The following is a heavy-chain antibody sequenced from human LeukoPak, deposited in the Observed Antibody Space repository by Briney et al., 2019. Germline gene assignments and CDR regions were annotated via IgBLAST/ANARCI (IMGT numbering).Heavy chain of an antibody. V-gene: IGHV1-69*13. CDR2: IIPIFGTA. Sequence: SVKVSCKASGYTFTGYYMHWVRQAPGHGLEWMGGIIPIFGTANYAQKFQGRVTITADESTSTAYMELSSLRSEDTAVYYCARAHGRDGYNFGYWGQGTLVTVSS. D-gene: IGHD5-24*01. CDR3: ARAHGRDGYNFGY. CDR1: GYTFTGYY. J-gene: IGHJ4*02.